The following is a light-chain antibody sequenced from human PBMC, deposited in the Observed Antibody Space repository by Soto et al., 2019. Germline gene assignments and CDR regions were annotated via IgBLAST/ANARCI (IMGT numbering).Light chain of an antibody. CDR2: GAS. J-gene: IGKJ1*01. CDR1: QGIRND. Sequence: DIQLTQSPSSLSASVGDRVSFTVLASQGIRNDLAWFQQKAGKAPRRLIYGASSLQSGVPNRFSGSGSGTEFTLTIDSLQPEDFAVYYCLQYNDYPRTFGQGTKVDIK. V-gene: IGKV1-17*01. CDR3: LQYNDYPRT.